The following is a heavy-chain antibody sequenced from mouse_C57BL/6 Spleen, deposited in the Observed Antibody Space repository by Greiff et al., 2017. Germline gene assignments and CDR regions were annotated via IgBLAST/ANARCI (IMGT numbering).Heavy chain of an antibody. J-gene: IGHJ4*01. V-gene: IGHV5-9-1*02. CDR2: ISSGGDYI. D-gene: IGHD2-1*01. Sequence: EVMLVESGEGLVKPGGSLTLSCAASGFTFSSYAMSWVRQTPEKRLEWVAYISSGGDYIYYADTVKGRFTISRDNARNTRYLQMSSLKSEDTAMYYCTRDGVYYGKTLRYAMDYWGQGTSVTVSS. CDR3: TRDGVYYGKTLRYAMDY. CDR1: GFTFSSYA.